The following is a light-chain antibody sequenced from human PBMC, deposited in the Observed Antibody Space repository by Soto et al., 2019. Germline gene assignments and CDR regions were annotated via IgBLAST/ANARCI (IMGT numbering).Light chain of an antibody. CDR1: QSVSSRY. V-gene: IGKV3-20*01. CDR3: QQYGSSLWT. Sequence: EIVFTQSPGTMSLSPGERATLSCRGSQSVSSRYLAWYQKKPGQAPRLLSYGASSRDTGIPDRFCGIGSGTDFTLTISRLEPEDFAVYYCQQYGSSLWTFGQGTKVDIK. CDR2: GAS. J-gene: IGKJ1*01.